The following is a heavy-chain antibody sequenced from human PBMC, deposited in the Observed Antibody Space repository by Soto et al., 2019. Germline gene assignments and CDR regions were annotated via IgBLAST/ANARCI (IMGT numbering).Heavy chain of an antibody. CDR3: ARVGWTTVGYYFDY. J-gene: IGHJ4*02. CDR1: VVSISSYY. V-gene: IGHV4-59*01. CDR2: IHYSGST. D-gene: IGHD4-17*01. Sequence: PSETLSLTCTVSVVSISSYYWSWIRQPPGKGLEWIGYIHYSGSTKYNPSLKSRVTISVDTSKSQFSLELTSVTAADTAVYYCARVGWTTVGYYFDYWGQGTLVTVS.